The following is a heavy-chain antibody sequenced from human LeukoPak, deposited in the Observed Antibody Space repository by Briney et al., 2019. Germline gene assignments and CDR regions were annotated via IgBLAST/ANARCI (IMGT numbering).Heavy chain of an antibody. CDR1: GFTFSSYS. D-gene: IGHD6-13*01. J-gene: IGHJ4*02. CDR2: ISSSSSTI. CDR3: AKDRRVAAAIYYFDY. V-gene: IGHV3-48*01. Sequence: GGSLRLSCAASGFTFSSYSMNWVRQAPGKGLEWVSYISSSSSTIYYADSVKGRFTISRDNSKNTLYLQMNSLRAEDTAVYYCAKDRRVAAAIYYFDYWGQGTLVTVSS.